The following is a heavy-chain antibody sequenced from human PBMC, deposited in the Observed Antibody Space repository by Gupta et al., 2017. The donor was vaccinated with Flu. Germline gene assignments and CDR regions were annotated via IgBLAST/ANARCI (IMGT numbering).Heavy chain of an antibody. CDR3: ARDPPTPPPITIFGRDV. J-gene: IGHJ6*02. Sequence: QVQLVQSGAEVKKPGSSVKVSCKASGGTFSSYAISWVRQAPGQGLEWMGGIIPIFGTANYAQKFQGRVTITADKSTSTAYMELSSLRSEDTAVYYCARDPPTPPPITIFGRDVWGQGTTVTVSS. V-gene: IGHV1-69*06. CDR2: IIPIFGTA. D-gene: IGHD3-3*01. CDR1: GGTFSSYA.